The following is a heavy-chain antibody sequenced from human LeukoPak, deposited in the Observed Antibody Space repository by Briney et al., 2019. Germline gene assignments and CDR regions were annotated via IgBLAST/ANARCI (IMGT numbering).Heavy chain of an antibody. V-gene: IGHV1-2*02. J-gene: IGHJ4*02. CDR2: INPNSGGT. Sequence: GASAKVSCKASGYTLTGYYMHWVRQAPGQGLEWMGWINPNSGGTNYAQKFQGRVTMTRDTSISTAYMELTRLRSDDTAVYYCARGDCSGGNCYEGDFDYWGQGTLVTVSS. CDR1: GYTLTGYY. D-gene: IGHD2-15*01. CDR3: ARGDCSGGNCYEGDFDY.